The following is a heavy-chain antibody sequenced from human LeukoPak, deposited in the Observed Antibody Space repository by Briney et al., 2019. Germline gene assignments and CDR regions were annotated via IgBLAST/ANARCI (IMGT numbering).Heavy chain of an antibody. V-gene: IGHV4-59*01. CDR2: IYYSGST. Sequence: KTSETLSLTCTVSGGSISSYYWSWIRQPPGKGLEWIGYIYYSGSTNYNPSLKSRVTISVDTSKNQFSLKLSSVTAADTAVYYCARSSGIAARHRYFDYWGQGTLVTVSS. CDR1: GGSISSYY. D-gene: IGHD6-6*01. CDR3: ARSSGIAARHRYFDY. J-gene: IGHJ4*02.